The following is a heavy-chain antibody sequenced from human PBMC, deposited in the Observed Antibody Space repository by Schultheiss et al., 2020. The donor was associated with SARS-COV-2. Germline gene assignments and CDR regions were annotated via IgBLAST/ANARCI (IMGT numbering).Heavy chain of an antibody. CDR2: IYTSGST. V-gene: IGHV4-4*07. CDR1: GGSISSYY. Sequence: GSLRLSCTVSGGSISSYYWSWIRQPAGKGLEWIGRIYTSGSTNYNPSLKSRVTMSVDTSKNQFSLKLSSVTAADTAVYYCARDIGGGYGDYVWFDPWGQGTLVTVSS. J-gene: IGHJ5*02. D-gene: IGHD4-17*01. CDR3: ARDIGGGYGDYVWFDP.